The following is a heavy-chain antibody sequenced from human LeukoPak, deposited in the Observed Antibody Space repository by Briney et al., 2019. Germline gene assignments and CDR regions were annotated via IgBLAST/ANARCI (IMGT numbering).Heavy chain of an antibody. D-gene: IGHD3-16*02. J-gene: IGHJ4*02. Sequence: SVKVSCKASGGTFSSYATSWVRQAPGQGLEWMGRIIPILGIANYAQKFQGRVTITADKSTSTAYMELSSLRSEDTAVYYCARDLYDYVWGSYRSEYYFDYWGQGTLVTVSS. CDR1: GGTFSSYA. CDR2: IIPILGIA. V-gene: IGHV1-69*04. CDR3: ARDLYDYVWGSYRSEYYFDY.